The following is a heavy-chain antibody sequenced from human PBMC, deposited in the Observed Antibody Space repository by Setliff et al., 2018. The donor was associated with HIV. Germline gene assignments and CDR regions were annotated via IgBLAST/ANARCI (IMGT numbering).Heavy chain of an antibody. CDR1: GFSVSDDW. CDR3: ARGLSGGYCSGGSCYPFDL. D-gene: IGHD2-15*01. Sequence: GGSLRLSCAASGFSVSDDWMSWVRQAPGKGLEWVASISRDNFVRFYADSVRGRFNVSRDNAQKSLFLQMNSLKADDTAVYYCARGLSGGYCSGGSCYPFDLWGQGTQVT. V-gene: IGHV3-21*01. J-gene: IGHJ4*02. CDR2: ISRDNFVR.